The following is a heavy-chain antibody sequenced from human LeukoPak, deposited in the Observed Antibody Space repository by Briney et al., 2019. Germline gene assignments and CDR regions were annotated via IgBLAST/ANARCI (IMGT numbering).Heavy chain of an antibody. D-gene: IGHD6-19*01. CDR1: GFTFSSYS. CDR2: IYYSGST. V-gene: IGHV4-39*07. Sequence: PGGSLRLSCVASGFTFSSYSMNWIRQPPGKGLEWIGSIYYSGSTYYNPSLKSRVTISVDTSKNQFSLKLSSVTAADTAVYYCARERVAVGVYWGQGTLVTVSS. CDR3: ARERVAVGVY. J-gene: IGHJ4*02.